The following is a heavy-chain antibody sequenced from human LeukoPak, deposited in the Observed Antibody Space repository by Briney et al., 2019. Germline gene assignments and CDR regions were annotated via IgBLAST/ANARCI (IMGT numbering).Heavy chain of an antibody. Sequence: SETLSLTCTVSGGSISSSSYYWGGIRQPPGKGLEWIGSIYYSGSTYYNPSLKSRVTISVDTSKNQFSLKLSSVTAADTAVYYCARGSRGGLDWFDPWGQGTLVTVSS. CDR2: IYYSGST. V-gene: IGHV4-39*07. J-gene: IGHJ5*02. D-gene: IGHD4-23*01. CDR3: ARGSRGGLDWFDP. CDR1: GGSISSSSYY.